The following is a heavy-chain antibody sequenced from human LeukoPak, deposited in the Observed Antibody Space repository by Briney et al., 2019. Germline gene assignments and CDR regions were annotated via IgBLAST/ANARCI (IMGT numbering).Heavy chain of an antibody. V-gene: IGHV4-30-4*01. CDR2: IYYRGST. CDR3: ASGDSSWYIDY. D-gene: IGHD6-13*01. CDR1: GGSISSGDYY. Sequence: PSETLSLTCTVAGGSISSGDYYWSWLRQPPGKGLEWIGYIYYRGSTYYNPSLKSRVTISVDTSKNQFSLKVSSVTAADTAVYFCASGDSSWYIDYWGQGTLVTVSS. J-gene: IGHJ4*02.